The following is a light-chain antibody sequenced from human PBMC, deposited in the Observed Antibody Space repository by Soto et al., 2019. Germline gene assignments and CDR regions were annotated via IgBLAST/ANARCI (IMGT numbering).Light chain of an antibody. CDR3: QQYGSSSFT. J-gene: IGKJ2*01. V-gene: IGKV3-20*01. CDR2: ATS. Sequence: EIVLTQSPGTLSLSSGERATLSCRASQSDSSSYLAWYQQKPGQAPRLLVYATSSRATGIPDRFSGSGSGTDFTLTISRLEPEDFAVYYCQQYGSSSFTFGQGTKLEIK. CDR1: QSDSSSY.